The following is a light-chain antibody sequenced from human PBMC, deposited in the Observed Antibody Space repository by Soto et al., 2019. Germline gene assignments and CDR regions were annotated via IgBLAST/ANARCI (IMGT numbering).Light chain of an antibody. Sequence: QSVLTQPASVSGSPGQSITISCTGTSSDVGGYNYVSWYQQHPGKAPKLMIYEVSNRPSGVSNRFSGSKSGNTASLTISGLQAEDEADYCCSSYTSSSTHLFGGGTKLTVL. CDR3: SSYTSSSTHL. V-gene: IGLV2-14*01. J-gene: IGLJ2*01. CDR2: EVS. CDR1: SSDVGGYNY.